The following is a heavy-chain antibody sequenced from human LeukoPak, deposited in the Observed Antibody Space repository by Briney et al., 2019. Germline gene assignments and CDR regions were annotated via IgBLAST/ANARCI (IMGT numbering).Heavy chain of an antibody. Sequence: GGSLRLSCAVSGLILSNHGMSWARQAPGKGLGWVVGISERGNSIIYADAVKGRFTISTDHTKNTLYLQMTSRVAEDTAVYFCAKRGVVIRVILVGFHKEAYYFDTWGQGALVTVSS. CDR1: GLILSNHG. CDR3: AKRGVVIRVILVGFHKEAYYFDT. D-gene: IGHD3-22*01. V-gene: IGHV3-23*01. CDR2: ISERGNSI. J-gene: IGHJ4*02.